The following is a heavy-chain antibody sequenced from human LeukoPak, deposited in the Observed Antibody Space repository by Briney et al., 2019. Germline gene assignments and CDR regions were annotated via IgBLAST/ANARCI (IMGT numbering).Heavy chain of an antibody. D-gene: IGHD3-10*01. J-gene: IGHJ6*03. Sequence: SETLSLTCAVYGGSFSGYYWSWIRQPPGKGLEWIGEITHSGSTNYNPSLKSRVTISVDTSKNQFSLKLSSVTAAETAVYYCARRMGSGSYLSWGTSYYYYYYMDVWGKGTTVTVSS. CDR3: ARRMGSGSYLSWGTSYYYYYYMDV. CDR2: ITHSGST. CDR1: GGSFSGYY. V-gene: IGHV4-34*01.